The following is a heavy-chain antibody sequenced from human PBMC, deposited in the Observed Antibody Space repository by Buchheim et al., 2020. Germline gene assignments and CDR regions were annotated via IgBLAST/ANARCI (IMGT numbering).Heavy chain of an antibody. J-gene: IGHJ4*02. D-gene: IGHD6-13*01. V-gene: IGHV3-74*01. CDR2: ISPDGRVT. Sequence: EVQLVESGGGLVQPGGSLRLSCAASGFTFSSYWMHWVRQAPGKGLVWVSLISPDGRVTNYADSVKGRFTISRDNAKNTLYLQMNSQRAEDTAVYYCARDPVTAAEDLDCWGQGTL. CDR1: GFTFSSYW. CDR3: ARDPVTAAEDLDC.